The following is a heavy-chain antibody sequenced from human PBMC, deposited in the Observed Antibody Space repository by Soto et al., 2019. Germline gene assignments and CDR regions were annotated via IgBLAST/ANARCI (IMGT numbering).Heavy chain of an antibody. CDR2: IKQDGSEK. Sequence: GGSLRLSCAASGFTFSSYWMSWVRQAPGKGLEWVANIKQDGSEKYYVDSVKGRFTISRDNAKNSLYLQMNSLRAEDTAVYYCARARPPHRYGPGDFAYRGQGTLATFPS. CDR1: GFTFSSYW. V-gene: IGHV3-7*03. D-gene: IGHD5-18*01. CDR3: ARARPPHRYGPGDFAY. J-gene: IGHJ4*02.